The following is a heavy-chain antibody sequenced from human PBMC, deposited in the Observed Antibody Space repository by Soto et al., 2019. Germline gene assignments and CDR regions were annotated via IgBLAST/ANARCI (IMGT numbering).Heavy chain of an antibody. CDR1: GFTFDDYA. Sequence: EVQLVESGGGLVQPGRSLRLSCAASGFTFDDYAMHWVRQAPGKGLEWVSGISWNSGSIGYADSVKGRFTISRDNAKNSLYLQMNSLRAEDTVLYYCAKAAGGGWSDYWGQGTLVTVSS. J-gene: IGHJ4*02. CDR3: AKAAGGGWSDY. CDR2: ISWNSGSI. D-gene: IGHD6-19*01. V-gene: IGHV3-9*01.